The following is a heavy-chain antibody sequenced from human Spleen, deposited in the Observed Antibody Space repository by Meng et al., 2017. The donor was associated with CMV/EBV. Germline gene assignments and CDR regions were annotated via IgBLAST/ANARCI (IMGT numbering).Heavy chain of an antibody. CDR3: ASGRKIFGIPPRGSDY. CDR1: GESFSDYY. CDR2: INHIGST. V-gene: IGHV4-34*01. J-gene: IGHJ4*02. Sequence: YGESFSDYYWSWIRQPPGKGLEWIGDINHIGSTDYRPSLESRITISVDTSKNQFSLRLTSVTAADTAVYYCASGRKIFGIPPRGSDYWGPGTLVTVSS. D-gene: IGHD3-3*01.